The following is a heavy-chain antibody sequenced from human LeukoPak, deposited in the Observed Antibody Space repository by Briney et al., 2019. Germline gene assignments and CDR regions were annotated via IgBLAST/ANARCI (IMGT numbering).Heavy chain of an antibody. CDR2: IIPIFGTT. Sequence: GSSVKVSCKASGGTFSSYAISWVRQAPGQGLEWMGGIIPIFGTTNYAQKLQGRVTITADEYTRTAYMELSSLRSEDTAVYYCASRTYTYDSSGYYRRNYYFDYWGQGTLVTVSS. D-gene: IGHD3-22*01. J-gene: IGHJ4*02. CDR1: GGTFSSYA. V-gene: IGHV1-69*01. CDR3: ASRTYTYDSSGYYRRNYYFDY.